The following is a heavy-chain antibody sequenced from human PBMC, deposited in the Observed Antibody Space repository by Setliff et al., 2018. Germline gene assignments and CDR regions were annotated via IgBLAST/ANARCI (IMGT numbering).Heavy chain of an antibody. Sequence: SETLSLTCAVYGGSFSSYYWSWIRQPPGKGLEWIGYIYYSGSTNYNPSLKSRVTISVDTSKNQFSLKLSSVTAADTAVYYCARGGNDYKWGAFDIWGQGTMVTVSS. J-gene: IGHJ3*02. CDR3: ARGGNDYKWGAFDI. D-gene: IGHD4-4*01. CDR2: IYYSGST. V-gene: IGHV4-59*01. CDR1: GGSFSSYY.